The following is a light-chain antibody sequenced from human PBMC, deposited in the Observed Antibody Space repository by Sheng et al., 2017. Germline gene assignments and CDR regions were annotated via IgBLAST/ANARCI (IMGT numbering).Light chain of an antibody. CDR2: GAS. CDR1: QSVSSSY. CDR3: QQYDSSLLT. Sequence: EIVLTQSPGTLSLSPGERGTLSCRASQSVSSSYLAWYQQKPGQAPRLLIYGASIRATAIPDRFSGSGSGTDFTLTISRLEPEDFAVYYCQQYDSSLLTFGGGTKVEIK. J-gene: IGKJ4*01. V-gene: IGKV3-20*01.